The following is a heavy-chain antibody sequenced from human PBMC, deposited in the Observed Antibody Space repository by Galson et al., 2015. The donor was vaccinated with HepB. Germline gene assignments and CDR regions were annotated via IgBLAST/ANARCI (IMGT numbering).Heavy chain of an antibody. CDR2: ISGNGDST. CDR3: AKGYGLFDS. CDR1: GFAFDSHA. V-gene: IGHV3-23*01. D-gene: IGHD5-18*01. Sequence: SLRLSCAASGFAFDSHAMSWVRQAPGRGLEWTSGISGNGDSTFYADSVKGRFTVSRDNSNNMLYLQMNSLRAEDAGLYFCAKGYGLFDSWAQGTLLTVSS. J-gene: IGHJ5*01.